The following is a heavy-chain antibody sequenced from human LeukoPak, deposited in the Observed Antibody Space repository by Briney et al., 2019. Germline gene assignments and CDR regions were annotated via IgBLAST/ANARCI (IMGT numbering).Heavy chain of an antibody. J-gene: IGHJ3*02. V-gene: IGHV1-69*05. CDR2: IIPIFGTA. CDR3: ATEYSYGLPVAFDI. D-gene: IGHD5-18*01. Sequence: ASVKVSCKASAGTFSSDAISWVRQAPGQGLEWMGGIIPIFGTATYARKFQGRVTTTTDESTSTAYMELRSLRPEDTAVYYCATEYSYGLPVAFDIWGQGTMVTVSS. CDR1: AGTFSSDA.